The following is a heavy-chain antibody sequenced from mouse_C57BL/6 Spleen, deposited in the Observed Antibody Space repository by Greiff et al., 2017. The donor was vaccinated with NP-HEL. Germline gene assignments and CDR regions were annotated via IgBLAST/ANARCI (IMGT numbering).Heavy chain of an antibody. Sequence: VQLQQSGPELVKPGASVKISCKASGYTFTDYYMNWVKQSHGKSLEWIGDINPNNGGTSYNQKFKGKATLTVDKSSSTAYMELRSLTSEDSAVYYCARTDSLDYWGQGTTLTVSS. CDR3: ARTDSLDY. D-gene: IGHD6-1*01. CDR2: INPNNGGT. V-gene: IGHV1-26*01. J-gene: IGHJ2*01. CDR1: GYTFTDYY.